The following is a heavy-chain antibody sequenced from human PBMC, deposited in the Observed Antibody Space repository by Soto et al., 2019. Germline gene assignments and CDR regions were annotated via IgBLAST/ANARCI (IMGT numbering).Heavy chain of an antibody. D-gene: IGHD1-7*01. CDR1: GYSFTSYW. CDR2: IYPGDSDT. J-gene: IGHJ3*02. CDR3: ARPPTGTTSADAFDI. Sequence: LALSCKGSGYSFTSYWIGWVRQMPGKGLEGMGIIYPGDSDTRYSPSFQGQVTISADKSISTAYLQWSSLKASDTAMYSCARPPTGTTSADAFDIWGQGTMVTVSS. V-gene: IGHV5-51*01.